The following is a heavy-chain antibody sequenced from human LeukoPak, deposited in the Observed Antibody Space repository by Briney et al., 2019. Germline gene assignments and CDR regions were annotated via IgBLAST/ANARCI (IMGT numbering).Heavy chain of an antibody. CDR1: GFTFSSYS. CDR3: ARGGSYLSAFDI. J-gene: IGHJ3*02. D-gene: IGHD1-26*01. V-gene: IGHV3-21*01. Sequence: GGSLRLSCTASGFTFSSYSMNWVRQAPGKGLEWVSSISSSSTYIYYADSVKGRFTISRDNAKNLLYLQMNSLRAEDTAVYYCARGGSYLSAFDIWGQGTMVTVSS. CDR2: ISSSSTYI.